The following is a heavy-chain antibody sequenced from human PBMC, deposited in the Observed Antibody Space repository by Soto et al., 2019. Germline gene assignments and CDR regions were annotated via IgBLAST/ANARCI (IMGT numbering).Heavy chain of an antibody. Sequence: GGSLRLSCAASGFTFSDYYMSWIRQAPGKGLEWVSYISNSGSPIYYADSVKGRFTISRDNAKNSLYLQMNSLRADDTAVYYCARARTSAIRGHDYWGQGTLVTVS. V-gene: IGHV3-11*01. CDR3: ARARTSAIRGHDY. D-gene: IGHD1-7*01. CDR1: GFTFSDYY. CDR2: ISNSGSPI. J-gene: IGHJ4*02.